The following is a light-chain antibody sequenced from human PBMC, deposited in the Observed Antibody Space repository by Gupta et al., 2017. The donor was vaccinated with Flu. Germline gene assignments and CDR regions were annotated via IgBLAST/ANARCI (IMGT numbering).Light chain of an antibody. Sequence: SLDLAQPPSVSVDPGPTATITCSGDILGDNFVSWYQHKAGQSPLLVIYKDSNPPAATPDRFSGANSVTTATLTIGGAQAVDDDDYYCQAWGGGTVVFGGGTRLTV. CDR3: QAWGGGTVV. J-gene: IGLJ2*01. CDR2: KDS. V-gene: IGLV3-1*01. CDR1: ILGDNF.